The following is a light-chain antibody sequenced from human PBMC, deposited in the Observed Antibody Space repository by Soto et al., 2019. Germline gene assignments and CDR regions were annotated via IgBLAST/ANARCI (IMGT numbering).Light chain of an antibody. Sequence: HSALTQPASVSGSLGQSITISCTGTTSDVGGYNYVSWYQQHPGKAPILMSYEVTNRPSGVSNRFSGSKSGNTASLTISGLQVEDEAEYFCGSYTGSITYVIGTGTKFTV. J-gene: IGLJ1*01. CDR3: GSYTGSITYV. CDR1: TSDVGGYNY. CDR2: EVT. V-gene: IGLV2-14*01.